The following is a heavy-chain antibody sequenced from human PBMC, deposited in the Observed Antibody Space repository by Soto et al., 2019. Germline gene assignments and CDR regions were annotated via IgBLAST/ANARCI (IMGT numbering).Heavy chain of an antibody. J-gene: IGHJ4*02. V-gene: IGHV4-34*01. CDR3: ARARGYCSGGSCYCVFDY. CDR1: GGSFSGYY. CDR2: INHSGST. D-gene: IGHD2-15*01. Sequence: SETLSLTCAVYGGSFSGYYWSWIRQPPGKGLEWIGEINHSGSTNYNPSLKSRVTISVDTSKNQFSLKLSSVTAADTAVYYCARARGYCSGGSCYCVFDYWGQGTLVTVSS.